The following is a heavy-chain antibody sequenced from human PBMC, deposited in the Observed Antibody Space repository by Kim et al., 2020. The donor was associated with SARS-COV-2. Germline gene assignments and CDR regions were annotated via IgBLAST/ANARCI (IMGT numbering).Heavy chain of an antibody. D-gene: IGHD2-21*01. J-gene: IGHJ6*02. CDR3: ARGGYCGGDCHYGMDV. CDR1: GFTFSSYW. V-gene: IGHV3-74*01. CDR2: INSDGSST. Sequence: GGSLRLSCAASGFTFSSYWMHWVRQAPGKGLVWVSRINSDGSSTSYADSVKGRFTISRDNAKNTLYLQMNSLRAEDTAVYYCARGGYCGGDCHYGMDVWGQGTTVTVSS.